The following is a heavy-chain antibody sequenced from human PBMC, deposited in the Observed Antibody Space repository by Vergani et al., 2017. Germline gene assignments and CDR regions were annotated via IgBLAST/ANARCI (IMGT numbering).Heavy chain of an antibody. CDR3: ARLSYDTTPYLQGGYDC. CDR2: ISARYPST. V-gene: IGHV3-23*01. J-gene: IGHJ4*02. D-gene: IGHD3-22*01. Sequence: EVQLLESGGGLVQPGGSLRLSCAASVFTFSSYAMSWVRQAPGKGLEWVSAISARYPSTYYADSVKGRFTISRDNSKNMLYLQMNSLRAEDTVVYYCARLSYDTTPYLQGGYDCWGQGTLVSVSS. CDR1: VFTFSSYA.